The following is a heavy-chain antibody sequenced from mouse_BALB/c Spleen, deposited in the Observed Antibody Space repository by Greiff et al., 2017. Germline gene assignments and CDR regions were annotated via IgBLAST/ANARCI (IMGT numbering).Heavy chain of an antibody. J-gene: IGHJ4*01. CDR1: GFTFSSYT. V-gene: IGHV5-12-2*01. Sequence: EVKLVESGGGLVQPGGSLKLSCAASGFTFSSYTLSWVRQTPEKRLEWVAYISNGGGSTYYPDTVKGRFTISRDNAKNTQYLQLSSLKSEDTAMYYCAVHKTSGRGDHYAIDYWGQGTSVTVSS. D-gene: IGHD6-1*01. CDR2: ISNGGGST. CDR3: AVHKTSGRGDHYAIDY.